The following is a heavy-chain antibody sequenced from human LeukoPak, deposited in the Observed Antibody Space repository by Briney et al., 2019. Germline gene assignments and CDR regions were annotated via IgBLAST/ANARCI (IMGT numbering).Heavy chain of an antibody. CDR2: IYYSGST. Sequence: SETLSLXCTVSGGSISSYYWRWIRQPPGKGLEWIGYIYYSGSTNSHPSLKSRVTISVDTSKNQFSLKLSSVTAADTDVYYCAREIAVAGSLYDAFDIWGQGTMVTVSS. J-gene: IGHJ3*02. CDR3: AREIAVAGSLYDAFDI. CDR1: GGSISSYY. D-gene: IGHD6-19*01. V-gene: IGHV4-59*01.